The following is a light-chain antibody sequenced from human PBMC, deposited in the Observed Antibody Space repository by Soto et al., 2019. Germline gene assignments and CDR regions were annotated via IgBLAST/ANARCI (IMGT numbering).Light chain of an antibody. CDR2: LGS. CDR3: MQALQTPPT. V-gene: IGKV2-28*01. Sequence: DLVMTQSPLSLPVTPGEPASISCRSSQSLLHSNGYNYLDWYLQKPGQSPQLLIYLGSNRASGVPDRFSGSGSGTDFTLKISRVEAEYVGVYYCMQALQTPPTFGQGTKLEIK. CDR1: QSLLHSNGYNY. J-gene: IGKJ2*01.